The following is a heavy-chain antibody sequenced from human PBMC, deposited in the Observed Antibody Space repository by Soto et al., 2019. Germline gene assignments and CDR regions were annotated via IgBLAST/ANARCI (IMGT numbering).Heavy chain of an antibody. Sequence: ASVKVSCKASGYTFTSYGISWVRQAPGQGLEWMGWISAYNGNTNYAQKLQGRVTMTTDTSTSTAYMELRSLRSDDTAVYYCARIRPSRYDLALLFDYWGQGTLVTVYS. CDR3: ARIRPSRYDLALLFDY. CDR2: ISAYNGNT. V-gene: IGHV1-18*01. CDR1: GYTFTSYG. J-gene: IGHJ4*02. D-gene: IGHD5-12*01.